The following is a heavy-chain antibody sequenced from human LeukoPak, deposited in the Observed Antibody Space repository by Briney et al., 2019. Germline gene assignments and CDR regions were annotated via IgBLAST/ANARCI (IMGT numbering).Heavy chain of an antibody. D-gene: IGHD6-19*01. J-gene: IGHJ5*02. Sequence: SETLSLTCAVYGGSFSGYYWSWIRQPAGKGLEWIGRIYTSGSTNYNPSLKSRVTMSVDTSKNQFSLKLSSVTAADTVVYYCARSTDSGWYIWFDPWGQGTLVTVSS. V-gene: IGHV4-59*10. CDR3: ARSTDSGWYIWFDP. CDR2: IYTSGST. CDR1: GGSFSGYY.